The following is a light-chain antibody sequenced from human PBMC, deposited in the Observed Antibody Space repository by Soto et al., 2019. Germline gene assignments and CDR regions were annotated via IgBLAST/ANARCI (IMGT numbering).Light chain of an antibody. CDR2: GAS. CDR1: QSVSTSY. Sequence: EIVLTQYPGTLSLSPGERATLSCRASQSVSTSYLAWNQQKPGQAPRLLIYGASSRATGIPDRFSGSGSGADFTLTISRLEPEDFAVYYCQQYGSVPLTFGGGTKVEIK. J-gene: IGKJ4*01. CDR3: QQYGSVPLT. V-gene: IGKV3-20*01.